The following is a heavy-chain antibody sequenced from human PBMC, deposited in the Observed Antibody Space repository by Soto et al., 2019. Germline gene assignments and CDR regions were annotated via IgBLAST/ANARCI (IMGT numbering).Heavy chain of an antibody. J-gene: IGHJ3*02. Sequence: QVQLVQSGAEVKKPGASVKVSCKASGYTFTGYDMHWVRQAPGQGLEWMGWINPNSGGTNYAQKFQGRVTMTRDTSITTGYMGLSRLRSGDKGVYYCAGVRIKVWYGSFGIWGQGTMVTVSS. CDR1: GYTFTGYD. CDR2: INPNSGGT. CDR3: AGVRIKVWYGSFGI. D-gene: IGHD5-18*01. V-gene: IGHV1-2*02.